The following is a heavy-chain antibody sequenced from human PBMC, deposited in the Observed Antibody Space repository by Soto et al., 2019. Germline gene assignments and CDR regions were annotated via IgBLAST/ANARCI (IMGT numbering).Heavy chain of an antibody. V-gene: IGHV1-18*01. J-gene: IGHJ4*02. Sequence: QVQLVQSGAEVKKPGASVKVSCKASGYTFTSYGISWVRQAPGQGLEWMGWISAYNGNTNYAQKLQGRVTMTTDTSTNTAYMELRSLSSDDTAVYYCVVAAHPYYFYYWGQGTLVTVSS. CDR3: VVAAHPYYFYY. D-gene: IGHD2-15*01. CDR1: GYTFTSYG. CDR2: ISAYNGNT.